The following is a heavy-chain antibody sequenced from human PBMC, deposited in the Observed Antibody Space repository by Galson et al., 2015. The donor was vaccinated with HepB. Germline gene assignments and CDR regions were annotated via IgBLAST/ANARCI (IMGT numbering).Heavy chain of an antibody. J-gene: IGHJ3*02. D-gene: IGHD3-10*01. Sequence: SLRLSCAASGLTFGDYTLSWVRQAPGKGLERVSFIRTKAYGGTTEYAASVKGRFSISRDDSKSIAYLQMNSLKTEDTAMYYCTRDRRPSRWFGDSDAFDIWGPGTMVTVSS. CDR1: GLTFGDYT. CDR3: TRDRRPSRWFGDSDAFDI. CDR2: IRTKAYGGTT. V-gene: IGHV3-49*04.